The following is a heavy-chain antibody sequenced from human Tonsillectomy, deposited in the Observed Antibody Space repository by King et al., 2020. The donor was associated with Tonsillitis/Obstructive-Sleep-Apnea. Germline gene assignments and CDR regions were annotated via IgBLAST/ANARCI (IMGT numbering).Heavy chain of an antibody. D-gene: IGHD6-19*01. V-gene: IGHV3-15*01. J-gene: IGHJ3*02. Sequence: VQLVESGGGLVKPGGSLRLSCEASGFTFSNAWMSWVRQAPGKGLEWVGRIKSKTDGGTTDYAAPVKGRFTISRDDSKNTLYLQMNSLKTEDTAVYSCTTWRGSSGWYAFDIWGQGTMVTVSS. CDR3: TTWRGSSGWYAFDI. CDR1: GFTFSNAW. CDR2: IKSKTDGGTT.